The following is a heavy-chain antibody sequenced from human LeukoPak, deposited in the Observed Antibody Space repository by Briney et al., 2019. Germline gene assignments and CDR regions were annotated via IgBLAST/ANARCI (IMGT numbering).Heavy chain of an antibody. J-gene: IGHJ5*02. CDR3: ARDRGIAARRENWLDP. D-gene: IGHD6-6*01. V-gene: IGHV1-2*02. Sequence: ASVKVSCKASGYTFTGYYMHWVRQAPGQGLEWMGWINPNSGGTNYAQKFQGRVTMTRDTSISTAYMELSRLRSDDTAVYYCARDRGIAARRENWLDPWGQGTLVTVSS. CDR2: INPNSGGT. CDR1: GYTFTGYY.